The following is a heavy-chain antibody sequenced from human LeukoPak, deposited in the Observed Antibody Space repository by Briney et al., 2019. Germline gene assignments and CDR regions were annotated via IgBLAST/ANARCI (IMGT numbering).Heavy chain of an antibody. D-gene: IGHD2-2*01. CDR2: IIPIFGTA. V-gene: IGHV1-69*13. CDR3: ASDHEGIVVSAAGDY. CDR1: GGTFSSYA. J-gene: IGHJ4*02. Sequence: SVKVSCKASGGTFSSYAISWVRQAPGQGLEWMGGIIPIFGTANYAQKFQGRVTITADESTSTAYMELSSLRSEDTAVYYCASDHEGIVVSAAGDYWGQGTLVTVTS.